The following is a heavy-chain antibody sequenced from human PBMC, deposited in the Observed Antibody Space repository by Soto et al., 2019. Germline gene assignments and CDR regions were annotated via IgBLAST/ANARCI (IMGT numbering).Heavy chain of an antibody. Sequence: ASVKVSCKASGYTFTSYAMHWVRQAPGQRLEWMGWINAGNGNTKYSQKFQGRVTITRDTSASTAYMELSSLRSEDTAVYYCARRQILWFGELLYSDAFDIWGQGTMVTVSS. J-gene: IGHJ3*02. CDR1: GYTFTSYA. V-gene: IGHV1-3*01. D-gene: IGHD3-10*01. CDR2: INAGNGNT. CDR3: ARRQILWFGELLYSDAFDI.